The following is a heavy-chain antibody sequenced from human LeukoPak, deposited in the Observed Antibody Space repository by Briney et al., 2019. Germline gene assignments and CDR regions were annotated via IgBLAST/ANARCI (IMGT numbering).Heavy chain of an antibody. CDR1: GPSVTSGGFY. D-gene: IGHD3-10*01. CDR3: ARHSGSGSLSRPFDP. CDR2: VYYTGST. Sequence: PSETLSLTCSVSGPSVTSGGFYGGWLRQPPGKGLEWIATVYYTGSTYYNPSLKSLVTISIETSKNQLSLSLGYLIAADTAVYYCARHSGSGSLSRPFDPWGQGTLVTVSS. V-gene: IGHV4-39*01. J-gene: IGHJ5*02.